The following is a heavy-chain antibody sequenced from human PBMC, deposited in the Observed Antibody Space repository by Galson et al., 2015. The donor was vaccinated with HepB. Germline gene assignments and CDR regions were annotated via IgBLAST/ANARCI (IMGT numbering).Heavy chain of an antibody. D-gene: IGHD6-25*01. J-gene: IGHJ4*02. CDR2: MNPNSGNT. CDR3: ARGTRRAALAPFSLGY. V-gene: IGHV1-8*01. CDR1: GYSLANYD. Sequence: SVKVSCKASGYSLANYDINWVRQATGQGLEWMGWMNPNSGNTGYARKFQGRVTMTRNTSISTAYMELSSLRSEDTAVYYCARGTRRAALAPFSLGYWDQGTLVTVSS.